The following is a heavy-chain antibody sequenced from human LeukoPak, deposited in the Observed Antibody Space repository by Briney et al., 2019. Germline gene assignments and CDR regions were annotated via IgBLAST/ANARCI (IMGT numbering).Heavy chain of an antibody. Sequence: GRSLRLSCAASGFTFSSYAMHWVRQAPGKGLEWVAVISYDGSNKYYADSVKGRFTISRDNSKNTLYLQMNSLRAEDTAAYYCARDRTGIFDYWGQGTLVTVSS. D-gene: IGHD1-1*01. V-gene: IGHV3-30*04. CDR2: ISYDGSNK. CDR1: GFTFSSYA. J-gene: IGHJ4*02. CDR3: ARDRTGIFDY.